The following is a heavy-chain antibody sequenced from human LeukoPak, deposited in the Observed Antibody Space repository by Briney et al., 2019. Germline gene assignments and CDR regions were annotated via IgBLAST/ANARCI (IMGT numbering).Heavy chain of an antibody. D-gene: IGHD6-13*01. CDR1: GFTFSTYW. J-gene: IGHJ4*02. Sequence: GGSLRLSCAASGFTFSTYWMTWVRQAPGKGLEWVSALSGSGSTTYYADSVKGRFTISRDNSKNTLFLEMNSLRVEDTAVYYCAKAGYTSSWPLDNWGQGTQATVSS. CDR2: LSGSGSTT. CDR3: AKAGYTSSWPLDN. V-gene: IGHV3-23*01.